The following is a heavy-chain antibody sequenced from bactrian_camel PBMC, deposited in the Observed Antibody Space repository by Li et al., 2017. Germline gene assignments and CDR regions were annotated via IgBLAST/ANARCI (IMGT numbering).Heavy chain of an antibody. Sequence: HVQLVESGGDSVQAGGSLRLSSQASGYRYSEHCMAWFRQSPGKEREGLAAIAADGTTAYAGGVRPRFTISKDNAKNTLFLQMTSLKPEDSAMYYCSAVPLHMTNIHPASVIPLFDYRGQGTQVTVST. J-gene: IGHJ4*01. V-gene: IGHV3S53*01. CDR1: GYRYSEHC. CDR2: IAADGTT. D-gene: IGHD3*01. CDR3: SAVPLHMTNIHPASVIPLFDY.